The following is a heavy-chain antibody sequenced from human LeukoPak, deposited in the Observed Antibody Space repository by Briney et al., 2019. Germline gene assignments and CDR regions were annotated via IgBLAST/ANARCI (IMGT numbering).Heavy chain of an antibody. CDR2: TDWNGFKK. CDR1: GFTFDDHA. Sequence: PGPSLRPSCVASGFTFDDHAKHSVRLAPGKGLEWVSGTDWNGFKKDYADSVKGRFTISRDNAKNSLYLQMNSLSSEDMALYFCAKDKDRRLAPQAFDIWGRGTLVTVSS. CDR3: AKDKDRRLAPQAFDI. J-gene: IGHJ3*02. V-gene: IGHV3-9*03. D-gene: IGHD6-19*01.